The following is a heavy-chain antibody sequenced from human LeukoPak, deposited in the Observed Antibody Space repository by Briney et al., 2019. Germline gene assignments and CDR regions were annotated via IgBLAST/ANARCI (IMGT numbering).Heavy chain of an antibody. J-gene: IGHJ4*02. D-gene: IGHD6-19*01. CDR3: ARGHPRQWKTFDY. CDR2: IYYSGST. CDR1: GGSISSSSYY. V-gene: IGHV4-39*07. Sequence: SETLSLTCTVSGGSISSSSYYWGWIRQPPGKGLEWIGSIYYSGSTYYNPSLKSRVTISVDTSKNQFSLKLSSVTAADTAVYYCARGHPRQWKTFDYWGQGTLVTVSS.